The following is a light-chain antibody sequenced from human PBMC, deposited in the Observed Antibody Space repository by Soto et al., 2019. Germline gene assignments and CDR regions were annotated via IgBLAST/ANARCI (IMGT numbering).Light chain of an antibody. CDR3: QQYNNWPGT. CDR2: GAS. J-gene: IGKJ1*01. Sequence: EIVMTQSPATLSVSPGERATLSCRASQSVSSNFAWYQQKPGQSPRRLIYGASTRATGIPARFSGSGSGTEFTLTISSLQSEDFAVYYCQQYNNWPGTFGQGTNVEIK. CDR1: QSVSSN. V-gene: IGKV3-15*01.